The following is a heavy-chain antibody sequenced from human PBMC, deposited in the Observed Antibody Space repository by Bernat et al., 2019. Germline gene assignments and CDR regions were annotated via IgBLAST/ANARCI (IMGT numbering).Heavy chain of an antibody. CDR2: INPSSGTT. Sequence: QVQLVQSGAEVKKPGASVKVSCKASGYTFTSYYIHWVRQAPGQGLEWMGIINPSSGTTSYAQKYQGRVTRTRDTSTSTAYMELSSLRSEDAAVFYCATGANSSPFAGWVHWGQGTLVTVSS. J-gene: IGHJ4*02. CDR3: ATGANSSPFAGWVH. V-gene: IGHV1-46*01. CDR1: GYTFTSYY. D-gene: IGHD6-19*01.